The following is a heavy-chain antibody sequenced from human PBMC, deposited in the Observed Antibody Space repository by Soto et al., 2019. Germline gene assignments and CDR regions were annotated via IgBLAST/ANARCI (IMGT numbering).Heavy chain of an antibody. CDR3: ASLAVAGTMNYYYYGMDV. Sequence: SETLSVTWAVSGGSISRSDWWRWVRQPPGKGLEWIGEIYHSGSTNYNPSLKSRVTISVDKSKNQFSLKLSSVTAADTAVYYCASLAVAGTMNYYYYGMDVWGQGTTVT. J-gene: IGHJ6*02. D-gene: IGHD6-19*01. CDR1: GGSISRSDW. CDR2: IYHSGST. V-gene: IGHV4-4*02.